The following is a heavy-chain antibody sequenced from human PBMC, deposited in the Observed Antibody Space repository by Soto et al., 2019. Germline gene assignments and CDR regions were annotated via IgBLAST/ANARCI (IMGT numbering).Heavy chain of an antibody. CDR2: ISGSGGST. Sequence: GGSLRLSCAASIFTFSSYAMSWVRQAPGKGLEWVSAISGSGGSTYYADSVKGRFTISRDNSKNTLYLQMNSLRAEDTAVYYCAKDFSSGHITYLSDYWGQGTLVTVSS. V-gene: IGHV3-23*01. D-gene: IGHD6-25*01. J-gene: IGHJ4*02. CDR1: IFTFSSYA. CDR3: AKDFSSGHITYLSDY.